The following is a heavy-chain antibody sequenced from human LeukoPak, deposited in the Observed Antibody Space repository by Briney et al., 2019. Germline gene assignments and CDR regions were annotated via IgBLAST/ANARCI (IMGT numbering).Heavy chain of an antibody. V-gene: IGHV1-2*02. CDR1: GYTFTGYY. CDR3: ARERIAAADDRVDP. CDR2: INPNSGGT. Sequence: ASVKVSCKASGYTFTGYYMHWVRQAPGQGLEWMGWINPNSGGTNYAQKFQGRVTMTRDTSISTAYMELSRLRSDDTAMYYCARERIAAADDRVDPWGRGTLVTVSS. J-gene: IGHJ5*02. D-gene: IGHD6-13*01.